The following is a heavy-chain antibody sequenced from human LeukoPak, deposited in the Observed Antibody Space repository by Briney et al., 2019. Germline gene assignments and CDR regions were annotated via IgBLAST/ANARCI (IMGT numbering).Heavy chain of an antibody. V-gene: IGHV1-46*01. Sequence: ASVKVSCKASGYTFTSYYMHWVRQAPGQGLEWMGIINPSGGSTSYAQKFQGRVTMTRDTSTRTVYMELSSLRSEDTAVYYCARLDYDSSGYYYFDYWGQGTLVTVSS. CDR2: INPSGGST. J-gene: IGHJ4*02. D-gene: IGHD3-22*01. CDR3: ARLDYDSSGYYYFDY. CDR1: GYTFTSYY.